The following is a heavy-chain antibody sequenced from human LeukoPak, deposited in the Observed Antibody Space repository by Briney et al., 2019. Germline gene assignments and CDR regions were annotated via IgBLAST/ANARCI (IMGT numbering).Heavy chain of an antibody. CDR2: LGSSSSTI. CDR1: GFTFSGYS. Sequence: PGGSLRLSCAASGFTFSGYSMNWVRQAPGKGLEWVSYLGSSSSTIYCADSVRGRFTIYRDNAKNSLYLQMNSLRAEDTAVYYCARDPGLSGYYFDYWGQGALVTVSS. V-gene: IGHV3-48*01. D-gene: IGHD3-22*01. J-gene: IGHJ4*02. CDR3: ARDPGLSGYYFDY.